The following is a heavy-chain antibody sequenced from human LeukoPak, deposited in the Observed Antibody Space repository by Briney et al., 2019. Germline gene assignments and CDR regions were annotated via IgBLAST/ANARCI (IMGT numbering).Heavy chain of an antibody. J-gene: IGHJ4*02. CDR2: IRYDGHIR. CDR3: AKGCSTTTCYSTFDH. CDR1: GFTFSSYS. D-gene: IGHD2-2*01. V-gene: IGHV3-30*02. Sequence: GGSLRLSCAASGFTFSSYSMNWVRQAPGKGLEWVAFIRYDGHIRYNTDSVKGRFTISRDNSKNTLYLRMDSLRAEDTAVYYCAKGCSTTTCYSTFDHWGQGTLVTVSS.